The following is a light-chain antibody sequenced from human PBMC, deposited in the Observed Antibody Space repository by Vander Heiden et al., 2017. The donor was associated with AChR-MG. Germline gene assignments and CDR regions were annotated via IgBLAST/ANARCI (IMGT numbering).Light chain of an antibody. CDR3: QVWDSSTGVV. V-gene: IGLV3-9*01. J-gene: IGLJ2*01. Sequence: SYELTPPLSVSVALGQTARITCGGNNIGSKNVHWYQQKPGQAPVLVIYRDSNRPSGILGRFSGSNSGNTATLTISRAQAGDEADYYCQVWDSSTGVVFGGGTKLTVL. CDR1: NIGSKN. CDR2: RDS.